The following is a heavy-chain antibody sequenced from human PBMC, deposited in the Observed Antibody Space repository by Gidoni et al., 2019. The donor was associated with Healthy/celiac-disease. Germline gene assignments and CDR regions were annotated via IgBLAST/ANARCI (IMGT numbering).Heavy chain of an antibody. CDR1: GFTFSSYG. V-gene: IGHV3-30*18. D-gene: IGHD5-18*01. J-gene: IGHJ3*02. Sequence: QVQLVESGGGVVQPGRSLRLSCAASGFTFSSYGMHWVRQAPGKGLEWVAAISYDGSNKYYADSVKGRFTISRDNSKNTLYGQMNSLRAEDTAVYYCAKDIASYSYGRDAFDIWGQGTMVTVSS. CDR2: ISYDGSNK. CDR3: AKDIASYSYGRDAFDI.